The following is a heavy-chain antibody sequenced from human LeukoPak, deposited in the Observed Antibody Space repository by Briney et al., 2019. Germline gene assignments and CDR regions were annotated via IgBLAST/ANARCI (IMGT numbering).Heavy chain of an antibody. CDR3: ARDHYYDFWF. V-gene: IGHV3-74*01. CDR1: GFTFSNYW. CDR2: INSDGSST. Sequence: GGSLRLSCAASGFTFSNYWMHWARQAPGKGPVWVSRINSDGSSTSYADSVKGRFTISRGNAENTLYLQMNSLRAEDTAVYYCARDHYYDFWFWGQGTLVTVSS. J-gene: IGHJ4*02. D-gene: IGHD3-3*01.